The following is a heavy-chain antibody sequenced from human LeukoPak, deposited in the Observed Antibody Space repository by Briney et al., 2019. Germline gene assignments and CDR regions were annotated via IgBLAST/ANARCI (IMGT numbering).Heavy chain of an antibody. Sequence: SETLSLTCAVYGGSFSGYYWSWIRQPPGKGLEWIGEINHSGSTYYNPSLKSRVTISVDTSKNQFSLKLSSVTAADTAVYYCAKLNNYDLMIDYWGQGTLVTVSS. D-gene: IGHD3-3*01. CDR1: GGSFSGYY. CDR3: AKLNNYDLMIDY. CDR2: INHSGST. J-gene: IGHJ4*02. V-gene: IGHV4-34*01.